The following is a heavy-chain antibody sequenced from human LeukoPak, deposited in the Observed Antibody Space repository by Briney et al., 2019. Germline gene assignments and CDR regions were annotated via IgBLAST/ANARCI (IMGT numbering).Heavy chain of an antibody. CDR1: GYSFTSYW. V-gene: IGHV5-10-1*01. CDR2: IDPSDSYT. Sequence: GESLRISCMGSGYSFTSYWISWVRQMPGKGLEWMGRIDPSDSYTNYSPSFQGHVTISADKSISTAYLQWSSLKASDTAMYYCARSGYSSSWPHPSMWFDPWGQGTLVTVSS. J-gene: IGHJ5*02. CDR3: ARSGYSSSWPHPSMWFDP. D-gene: IGHD6-13*01.